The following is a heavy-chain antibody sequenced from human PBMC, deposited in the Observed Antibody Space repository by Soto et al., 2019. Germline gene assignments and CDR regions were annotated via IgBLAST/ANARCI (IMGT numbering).Heavy chain of an antibody. CDR1: GFTFSSYG. CDR2: IWYDGSNK. J-gene: IGHJ4*02. D-gene: IGHD3-10*01. Sequence: QVQLVESGGGVVQPGRSLRLSCAASGFTFSSYGMHWVRQAPGKGLEWVAVIWYDGSNKYYADSVKGRFTISRDNSQNTLYLQMNSLRAEDTAVYYCARVSVRGARSDFDYWGQGTLVTVSS. CDR3: ARVSVRGARSDFDY. V-gene: IGHV3-33*01.